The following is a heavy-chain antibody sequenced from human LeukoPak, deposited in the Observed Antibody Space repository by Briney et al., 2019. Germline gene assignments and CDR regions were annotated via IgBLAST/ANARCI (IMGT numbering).Heavy chain of an antibody. CDR1: GGSISSYY. CDR3: ARQRYTTSSGRFDY. D-gene: IGHD6-6*01. CDR2: IYYSGST. J-gene: IGHJ4*02. V-gene: IGHV4-59*08. Sequence: SETLSLTCIVSGGSISSYYWSWIRQPPGKGLEWIGYIYYSGSTNYNPSLKSRVTISVDTSKNQFSLKLNSVTAADTAVYYCARQRYTTSSGRFDYWGQGTLVTVSS.